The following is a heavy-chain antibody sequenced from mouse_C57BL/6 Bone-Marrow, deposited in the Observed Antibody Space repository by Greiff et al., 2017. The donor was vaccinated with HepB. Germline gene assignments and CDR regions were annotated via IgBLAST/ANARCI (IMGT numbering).Heavy chain of an antibody. CDR3: ARQGLGRGFAY. D-gene: IGHD3-3*01. J-gene: IGHJ3*01. CDR2: ISSGGSYT. V-gene: IGHV5-6*01. Sequence: EVQGVESGGDLVKPGGSLKLSCAASGFTFSSYGMSWVRQTPDKRLEWVATISSGGSYTYYPDSVKGRFTISRDNAKNTLYLQMSSLKSEDTAMYYCARQGLGRGFAYWGQGTLVTVSA. CDR1: GFTFSSYG.